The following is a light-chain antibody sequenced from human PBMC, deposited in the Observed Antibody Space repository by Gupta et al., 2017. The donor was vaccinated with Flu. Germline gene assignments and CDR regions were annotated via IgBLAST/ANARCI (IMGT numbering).Light chain of an antibody. CDR1: QSINIRY. CDR2: GAS. CDR3: QQHDSSPVT. V-gene: IGKV3-20*01. Sequence: EIVLTQSPGTLSLSPGERATLSCRASQSINIRYLAWYQQKPGQAPRLLINGASTRATGIPDRISGSGSGTDFTLTISRLEPEDFAVYFCQQHDSSPVTFGQGTKLESK. J-gene: IGKJ2*01.